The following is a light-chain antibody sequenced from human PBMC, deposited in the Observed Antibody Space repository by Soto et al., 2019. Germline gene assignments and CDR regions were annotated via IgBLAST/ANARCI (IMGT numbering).Light chain of an antibody. CDR3: SSYTSSGTYV. CDR1: SSDLGAYTY. CDR2: DVS. J-gene: IGLJ1*01. Sequence: QSARTQPASVSGSPGQSITVSCTGTSSDLGAYTYVSWYQQHPGKAPKLIIHDVSNRPSGVSNRFSGSKSGNSASLTISGLQAEDEADYYCSSYTSSGTYVFGSGTKV. V-gene: IGLV2-14*03.